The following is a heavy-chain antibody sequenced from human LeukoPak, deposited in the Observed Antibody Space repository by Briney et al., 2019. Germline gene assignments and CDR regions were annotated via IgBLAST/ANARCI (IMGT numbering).Heavy chain of an antibody. D-gene: IGHD3/OR15-3a*01. CDR1: GGSISSSLYH. J-gene: IGHJ5*02. V-gene: IGHV4-39*01. CDR2: IYYTGTT. Sequence: NTSETLSLTCTVSGGSISSSLYHWGWIRQSPGKNLEWLGSIYYTGTTHYNPSLKSRVTISVDTSKNQFSLNLSSVTAADTTVYYCARQEIGLRSFDPWGQGTLVTVSS. CDR3: ARQEIGLRSFDP.